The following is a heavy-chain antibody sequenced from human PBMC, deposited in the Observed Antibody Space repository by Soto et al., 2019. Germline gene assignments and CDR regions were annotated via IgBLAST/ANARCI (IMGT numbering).Heavy chain of an antibody. J-gene: IGHJ4*02. CDR1: GFTFSDYP. Sequence: PGGSLRLSCAASGFTFSDYPMNWVRQAPGKGLEWVSYISTSVSTIYYADSVKGRFTISRDNAQNSLYLQMNSLRDEDTAVYYCARGTFSGSHYFSYWGQGTLVTVSS. V-gene: IGHV3-48*02. CDR3: ARGTFSGSHYFSY. D-gene: IGHD1-26*01. CDR2: ISTSVSTI.